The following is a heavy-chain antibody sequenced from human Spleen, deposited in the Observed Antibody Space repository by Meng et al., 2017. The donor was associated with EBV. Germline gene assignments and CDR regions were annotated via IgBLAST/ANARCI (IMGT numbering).Heavy chain of an antibody. D-gene: IGHD1-1*01. Sequence: QMQLQESGPALVKPSGTLSLTCIVSGGPITHRTLWSWVRQTPGKGLDWIGGVYHSGTPNYNPSLKSRVAISVDKSSNKFSLNLTSVTAADTAVYYCVSTAGQSTTWRYFDLWGRGTLVTVSS. CDR2: VYHSGTP. CDR1: GGPITHRTL. V-gene: IGHV4-4*02. CDR3: VSTAGQSTTWRYFDL. J-gene: IGHJ4*02.